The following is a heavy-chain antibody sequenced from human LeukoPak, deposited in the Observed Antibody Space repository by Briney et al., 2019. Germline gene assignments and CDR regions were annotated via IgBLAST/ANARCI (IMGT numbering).Heavy chain of an antibody. D-gene: IGHD6-19*01. CDR3: AKVGGLAVAGTDNWMDP. CDR1: GGSISRSNYY. CDR2: IHYSEKT. Sequence: PSETLSLTCNVAGGSISRSNYYWGWIRQPPGKGLEWIGNIHYSEKTYYNPSPMGRVTISIDTSKNQFSLKLSSVTAADTAVYSCAKVGGLAVAGTDNWMDPWGQGTLVTVSS. V-gene: IGHV4-39*02. J-gene: IGHJ5*02.